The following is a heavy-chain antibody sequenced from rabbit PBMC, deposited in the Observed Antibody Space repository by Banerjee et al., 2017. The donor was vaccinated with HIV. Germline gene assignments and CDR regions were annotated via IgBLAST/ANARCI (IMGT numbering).Heavy chain of an antibody. J-gene: IGHJ3*01. CDR3: ARDAGYVALGFVLGL. CDR2: IYAGSSGST. Sequence: QSLEESGGDLVKPGASLTLTCTASGFSFSGAYYMCWVRQAPGKGLEWIGCIYAGSSGSTYYASWAKGRFTISKTSSTTVTLQMTSLTAADTATYFCARDAGYVALGFVLGLWGQGTLVTVS. CDR1: GFSFSGAYY. V-gene: IGHV1S40*01. D-gene: IGHD6-1*01.